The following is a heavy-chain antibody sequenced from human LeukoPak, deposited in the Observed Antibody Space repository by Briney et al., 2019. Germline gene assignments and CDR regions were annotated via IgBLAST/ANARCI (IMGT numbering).Heavy chain of an antibody. D-gene: IGHD6-13*01. V-gene: IGHV3-30-3*01. J-gene: IGHJ4*02. Sequence: GGSLRLSCAASGFTFSSYAMHWVRQAPGKGLEWVAVISYDGSNKYYADSVKGRFTISRDNSKNTLYLQMNSLRAEDTAVYYCARGVYSSSWGHFDYWGQGTLVTVSS. CDR3: ARGVYSSSWGHFDY. CDR2: ISYDGSNK. CDR1: GFTFSSYA.